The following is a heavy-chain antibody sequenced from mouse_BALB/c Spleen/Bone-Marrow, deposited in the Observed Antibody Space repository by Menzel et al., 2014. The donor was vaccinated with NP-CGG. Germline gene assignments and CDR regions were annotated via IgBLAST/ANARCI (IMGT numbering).Heavy chain of an antibody. CDR3: ARDVGRLFFDV. CDR2: IRNKASGYTT. D-gene: IGHD3-3*01. J-gene: IGHJ1*01. V-gene: IGHV7-3*02. Sequence: EVKLMESGGGLVQPGGSLRLSCATSGFTFTDYYMNWVRQPPGMALEWLGFIRNKASGYTTDYSTSVKGRFTISRDNSQNILYLQMNTLRTEDSATYYCARDVGRLFFDVWGAGTTVTVSS. CDR1: GFTFTDYY.